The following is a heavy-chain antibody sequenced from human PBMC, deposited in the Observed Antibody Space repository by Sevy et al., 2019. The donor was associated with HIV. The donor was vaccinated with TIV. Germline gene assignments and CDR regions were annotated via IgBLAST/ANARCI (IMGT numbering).Heavy chain of an antibody. CDR2: ISRSGSTI. CDR1: GFTFSNYY. J-gene: IGHJ5*02. CDR3: GGGKSVIEDPGGFDP. V-gene: IGHV3-11*01. Sequence: GGSLRLSCAASGFTFSNYYMSWIRQAPGKGLEWVSYISRSGSTINYDNSVKGRLTISRDNAKNSLYLQTNSLRAEAKAVYYYGGGKSVIEDPGGFDPWGQGTLVTVSS. D-gene: IGHD3-16*01.